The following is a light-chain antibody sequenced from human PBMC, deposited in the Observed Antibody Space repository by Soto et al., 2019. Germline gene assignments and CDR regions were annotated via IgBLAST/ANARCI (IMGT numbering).Light chain of an antibody. CDR3: CSYAGSSTWV. V-gene: IGLV2-23*01. CDR1: SSDVGSYNL. CDR2: EGN. Sequence: QSVLTQPASVSGSPGQSITISCTGTSSDVGSYNLVSWYQQHPGKAPKLMIYEGNEWPSGVSNRFSGSKSGNTASLTISGLQAEDEADYYCCSYAGSSTWVFGGGTKLTVL. J-gene: IGLJ3*02.